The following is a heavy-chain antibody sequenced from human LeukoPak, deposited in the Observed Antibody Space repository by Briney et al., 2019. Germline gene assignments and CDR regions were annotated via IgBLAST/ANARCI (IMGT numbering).Heavy chain of an antibody. CDR3: AREREIVGATEYYFDY. Sequence: ASVKVSCKASGGAFSSYAISWVRQAPGQGLEWMGGIIPIFGTANYAQKFQGRVTITADESTSTAHMELSSLRSEDTAVYYCAREREIVGATEYYFDYWGQGTLVTVSS. CDR1: GGAFSSYA. J-gene: IGHJ4*02. V-gene: IGHV1-69*01. CDR2: IIPIFGTA. D-gene: IGHD1-26*01.